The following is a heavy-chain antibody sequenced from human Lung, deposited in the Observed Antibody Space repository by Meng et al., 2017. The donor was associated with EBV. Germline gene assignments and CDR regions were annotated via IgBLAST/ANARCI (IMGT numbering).Heavy chain of an antibody. Sequence: QVQLQGSGPGLVKPLQTLSLTCTVSGGSIRFGDYYWSWIRQPPGKGLEWIGYIYYSGSTYYNPSLKSLVTISVDTSKNQFSLKLSSVTAADTAVYYCARVVAGRYNWFDPWGQGTLVTVSS. D-gene: IGHD6-6*01. J-gene: IGHJ5*02. V-gene: IGHV4-31*01. CDR3: ARVVAGRYNWFDP. CDR1: GGSIRFGDYY. CDR2: IYYSGST.